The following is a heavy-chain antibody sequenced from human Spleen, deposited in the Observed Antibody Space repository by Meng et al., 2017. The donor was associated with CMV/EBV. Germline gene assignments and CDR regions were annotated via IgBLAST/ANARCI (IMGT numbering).Heavy chain of an antibody. Sequence: SETLSLTCTVSDASINNYYWSWIRQPPGKGLEWIGYIYYTGSTNYNPSLKSRVAMSVDTSRNQFSLKLSSVTAADTAVYYCARGHCTTTTCYDGAFDIWGQGTMVTVSS. V-gene: IGHV4-59*01. CDR1: DASINNYY. CDR3: ARGHCTTTTCYDGAFDI. J-gene: IGHJ3*02. D-gene: IGHD2-2*01. CDR2: IYYTGST.